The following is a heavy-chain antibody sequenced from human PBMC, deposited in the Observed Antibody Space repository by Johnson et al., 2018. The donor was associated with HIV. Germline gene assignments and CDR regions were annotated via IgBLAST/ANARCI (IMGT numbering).Heavy chain of an antibody. D-gene: IGHD6-19*01. V-gene: IGHV3-30*04. J-gene: IGHJ3*02. CDR2: LSYDGNNE. CDR1: GFTFRNYA. CDR3: ARGRDFSSGLDGGAFDI. Sequence: QVQLVESGGGVVQPGRSLKLSCAASGFTFRNYAMHWVRQAPGKGLEWVAILSYDGNNEYYADSVKGRFTISRDHSKNTLYLQMNSLRGEDTAVYYCARGRDFSSGLDGGAFDIWGQGTMVSVSS.